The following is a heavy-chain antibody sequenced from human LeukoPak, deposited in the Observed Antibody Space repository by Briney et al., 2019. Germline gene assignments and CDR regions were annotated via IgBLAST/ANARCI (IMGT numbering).Heavy chain of an antibody. CDR3: ARDHGDDAFDI. V-gene: IGHV1-2*02. CDR2: INSNRGGT. Sequence: VASAKVSCKASGYTFTNYYIHWVRQAPGQGLEWMGWINSNRGGTNYAQKFQGRVTMTRDTSISTAYMELRSVRSDDTAVYYCARDHGDDAFDIWGPGTMVAVSS. D-gene: IGHD3-3*01. CDR1: GYTFTNYY. J-gene: IGHJ3*02.